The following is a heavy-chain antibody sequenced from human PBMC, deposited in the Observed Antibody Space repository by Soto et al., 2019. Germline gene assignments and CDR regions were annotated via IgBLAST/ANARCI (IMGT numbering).Heavy chain of an antibody. D-gene: IGHD3-10*01. CDR2: IIASGGTT. CDR1: AFTFNRYA. CDR3: AKAHGDLVNPYFYG. V-gene: IGHV3-23*01. Sequence: EVQLLESGGGLVQPGGSLRLSCVASAFTFNRYAMGWVRQAPGKGLEWVSAIIASGGTTYFTDSVKGRFTISRDNSKNTLYLQMNSLRVDDTAVYYCAKAHGDLVNPYFYGWGQGTLVTVSS. J-gene: IGHJ4*02.